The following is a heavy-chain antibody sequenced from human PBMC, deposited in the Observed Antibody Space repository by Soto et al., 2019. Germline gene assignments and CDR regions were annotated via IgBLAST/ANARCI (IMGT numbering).Heavy chain of an antibody. CDR3: ARDPAPRYYYDSSGPGAFDI. Sequence: GALGPAGAASGFTFSSYSMNGVRQAPGKGLEWVSYISSSSSTIYYADSVKGRFTISRDNAKNSLYLQMNSLRDEDTAVYYCARDPAPRYYYDSSGPGAFDIWGQGTMVTVSS. CDR2: ISSSSSTI. CDR1: GFTFSSYS. D-gene: IGHD3-22*01. J-gene: IGHJ3*02. V-gene: IGHV3-48*02.